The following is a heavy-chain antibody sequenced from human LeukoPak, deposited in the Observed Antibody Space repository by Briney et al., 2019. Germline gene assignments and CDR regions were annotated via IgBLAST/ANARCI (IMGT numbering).Heavy chain of an antibody. Sequence: GGSLRLSCAASGFTFSSYAMHWVRQAPGKGLEWVAVISYDGSNKYYADSVKGRFTISRDNSKNTLYLQMNSLRAEDTAVYYCASQTEQQLGVPFDYWGQGTLVTVSS. CDR3: ASQTEQQLGVPFDY. V-gene: IGHV3-30-3*01. CDR2: ISYDGSNK. J-gene: IGHJ4*02. D-gene: IGHD6-13*01. CDR1: GFTFSSYA.